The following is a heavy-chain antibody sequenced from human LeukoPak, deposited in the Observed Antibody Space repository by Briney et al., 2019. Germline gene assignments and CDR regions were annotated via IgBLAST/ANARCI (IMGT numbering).Heavy chain of an antibody. J-gene: IGHJ4*02. V-gene: IGHV4-59*01. CDR3: ARASMVRGVTLDY. D-gene: IGHD3-10*01. CDR1: GGSISSYY. CDR2: IYYSGST. Sequence: SETLSLTCAVSGGSISSYYWSWIRQPPGKGLEWIGYIYYSGSTNYNPSLKSRVTISVDTSKNQFSLKLSSVTAADTVVYYCARASMVRGVTLDYWGQGTLVTVSS.